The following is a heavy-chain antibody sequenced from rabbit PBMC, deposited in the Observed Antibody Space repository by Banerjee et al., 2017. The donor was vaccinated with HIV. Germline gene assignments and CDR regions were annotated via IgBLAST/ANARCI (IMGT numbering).Heavy chain of an antibody. Sequence: QEQLEESGGDLVKPEGSLTLTCTASGFSFSSSYYMCWVRQAPGKGLEWIACIGAGSSGIAYYASWAKGRFTISKTSSTTVTLQMTSLTAADTATFFCARVPNAGYGNAFNLWGQGTLVTVS. CDR2: IGAGSSGIA. CDR3: ARVPNAGYGNAFNL. D-gene: IGHD6-1*01. V-gene: IGHV1S45*01. J-gene: IGHJ4*01. CDR1: GFSFSSSYY.